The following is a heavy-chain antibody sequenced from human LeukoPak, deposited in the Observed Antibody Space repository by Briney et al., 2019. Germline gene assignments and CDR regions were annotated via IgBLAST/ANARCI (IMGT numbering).Heavy chain of an antibody. CDR3: MDV. Sequence: PGGSLRLSCAASAFTFSNYNMNWVRQAPGKGLEWVSSITSSGSYVYYADSVKGRFTISRDNAKNSLYLQLNSLRAEDTAVYYYMDVWGKGTTVTVSS. CDR2: ITSSGSYV. CDR1: AFTFSNYN. J-gene: IGHJ6*03. V-gene: IGHV3-21*01.